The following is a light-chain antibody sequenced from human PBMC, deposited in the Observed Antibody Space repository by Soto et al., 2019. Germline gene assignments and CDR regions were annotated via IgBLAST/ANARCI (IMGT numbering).Light chain of an antibody. V-gene: IGKV1-5*03. CDR1: QSISRQ. J-gene: IGKJ1*01. CDR3: LQYQSYWT. CDR2: QAS. Sequence: DIQMTQSPSTLSASVGDRVSITCRASQSISRQLAWYQQKPGKAPNLLIYQASNLETGVPSRFTGSGSGTEITLPISCLQPDELANYYCLQYQSYWTFGQGTKVEVK.